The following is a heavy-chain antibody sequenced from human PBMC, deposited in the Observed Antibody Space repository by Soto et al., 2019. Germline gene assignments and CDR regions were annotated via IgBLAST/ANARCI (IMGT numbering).Heavy chain of an antibody. J-gene: IGHJ4*02. D-gene: IGHD1-26*01. CDR1: GYTFTSYA. CDR2: INAGNGNT. V-gene: IGHV1-3*01. CDR3: ARDQWELTGYFDY. Sequence: ASVKVSCKASGYTFTSYAMHWVRQAPGQRLEWMGWINAGNGNTKYSQKFQGRVTITRDTSASTAYMELSSLRSEDTAVYYCARDQWELTGYFDYWGQGTLVTVSS.